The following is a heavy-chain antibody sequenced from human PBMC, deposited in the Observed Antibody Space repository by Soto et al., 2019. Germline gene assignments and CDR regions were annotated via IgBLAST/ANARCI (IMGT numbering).Heavy chain of an antibody. D-gene: IGHD2-15*01. J-gene: IGHJ5*02. V-gene: IGHV4-59*01. Sequence: SETLSLTCTVSGGSISSYYWSWIRQPPGKGLEWIGYIYYSGSTDYNPSLKSRVTISFDASKNQFSLQVRSATAADAAVYYCARDLKEYCSDGKCNWFDPWGQGTLVTVS. CDR1: GGSISSYY. CDR2: IYYSGST. CDR3: ARDLKEYCSDGKCNWFDP.